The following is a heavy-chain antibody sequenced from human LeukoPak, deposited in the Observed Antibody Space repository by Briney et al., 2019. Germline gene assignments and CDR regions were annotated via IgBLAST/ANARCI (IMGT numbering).Heavy chain of an antibody. D-gene: IGHD3-9*01. CDR1: GYTFTSYD. Sequence: ASVKVSCKASGYTFTSYDINWVRRATGQGLEWMGWMNPNSGNTGYAQKFQGRVTMTRNTSISTAYMELSSLRSEDTAVYYCARGYDILTGYRYFQHWGQGTLVTVSS. CDR3: ARGYDILTGYRYFQH. J-gene: IGHJ1*01. CDR2: MNPNSGNT. V-gene: IGHV1-8*01.